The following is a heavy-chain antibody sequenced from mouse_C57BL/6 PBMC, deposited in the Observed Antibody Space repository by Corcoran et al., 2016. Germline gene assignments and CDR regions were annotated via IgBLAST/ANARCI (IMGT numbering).Heavy chain of an antibody. J-gene: IGHJ2*01. Sequence: QIQLVQSGPELKKPGETVKISCKDSGYTFTTYGMSWVKQAPGKGLKWMGWINTYSGVPTYADDFKGRFAFSLETSASTAYLQINNLKNEDTATYFCARGDYYEYYFDYWGQGTTLTVSS. V-gene: IGHV9-3*01. D-gene: IGHD1-1*01. CDR2: INTYSGVP. CDR3: ARGDYYEYYFDY. CDR1: GYTFTTYG.